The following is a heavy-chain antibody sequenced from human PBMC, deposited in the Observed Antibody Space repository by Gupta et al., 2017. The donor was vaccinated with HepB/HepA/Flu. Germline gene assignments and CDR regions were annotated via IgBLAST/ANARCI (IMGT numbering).Heavy chain of an antibody. V-gene: IGHV3-30*18. CDR3: AKEGYGSGTAFRGDVDY. Sequence: QVHLVESGGGVVQPGTSLRLSWSASEFTFDNYGRHCVRQAPGKGLEWVAGISFHGSTTYCADSVKGRFTISRDNSKNTLYLQMNSLRIEDTAVYYCAKEGYGSGTAFRGDVDYWGQGTLVTVSS. J-gene: IGHJ4*02. CDR2: ISFHGSTT. D-gene: IGHD3-10*01. CDR1: EFTFDNYG.